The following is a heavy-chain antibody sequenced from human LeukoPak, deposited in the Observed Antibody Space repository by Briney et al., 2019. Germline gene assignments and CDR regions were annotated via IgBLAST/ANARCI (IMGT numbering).Heavy chain of an antibody. CDR2: STHSGST. CDR3: ARGRTGAAALDF. Sequence: PSETLSLTCAVYGGSLSGHYWTWIREPPGKGLEWIGESTHSGSTNYNPSLKSRVTISVDTSKNQFSLKLTSVTAADTAVYHCARGRTGAAALDFWGPGTLVIVSS. CDR1: GGSLSGHY. V-gene: IGHV4-34*01. D-gene: IGHD2-2*01. J-gene: IGHJ4*02.